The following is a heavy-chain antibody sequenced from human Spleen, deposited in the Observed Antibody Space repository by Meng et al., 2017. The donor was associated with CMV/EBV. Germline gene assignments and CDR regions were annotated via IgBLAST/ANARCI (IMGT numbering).Heavy chain of an antibody. J-gene: IGHJ4*02. Sequence: QVQIQEPGPGLVKPSETLSLPCILSGASIKNYNGNWVRQPAGRGLEWIGLIQVIGHTVYNPSLKSRVTVSLDASKSQFSLTLNSVTAADTATYYCAGSRPGGGACDYWGQGILVTVSS. CDR2: IQVIGHT. V-gene: IGHV4-4*07. CDR3: AGSRPGGGACDY. CDR1: GASIKNYN. D-gene: IGHD3-16*01.